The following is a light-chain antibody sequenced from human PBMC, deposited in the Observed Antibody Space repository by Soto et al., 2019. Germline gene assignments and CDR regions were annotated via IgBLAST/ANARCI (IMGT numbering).Light chain of an antibody. V-gene: IGKV1-5*01. J-gene: IGKJ1*01. CDR1: QTITNY. CDR2: ATD. CDR3: QHYNSYSEA. Sequence: DIQMTQSPSSLSASVGDIVTITCRASQTITNYLNWYQQQSGKAPKLLIYATDTLQSGVPSRFSGSGSGTEFTLTISSLQPDDFATYYCQHYNSYSEAFGQGTKVDIK.